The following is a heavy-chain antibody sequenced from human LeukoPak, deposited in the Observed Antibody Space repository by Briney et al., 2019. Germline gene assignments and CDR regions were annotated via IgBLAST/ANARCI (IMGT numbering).Heavy chain of an antibody. D-gene: IGHD3-22*01. CDR3: ARGHYYDSSGYSY. V-gene: IGHV1-3*01. Sequence: KFQGRVTITRDTSASTAYMELSSLRSEDTAVYYCARGHYYDSSGYSYWGQGTLVTVS. J-gene: IGHJ4*02.